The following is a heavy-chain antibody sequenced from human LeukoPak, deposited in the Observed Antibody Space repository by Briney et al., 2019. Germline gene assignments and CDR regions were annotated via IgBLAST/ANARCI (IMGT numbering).Heavy chain of an antibody. CDR3: ARTQEIVVVPAAPYFDY. V-gene: IGHV4-31*03. J-gene: IGHJ4*02. Sequence: SQTLSLTCTVSGGSISSGGYYWSWIRQHPGKGLEWIGYIHYSGSTYYNPSLKSRVTISVDTSKNQFSLKLSSVTAADTAVYYCARTQEIVVVPAAPYFDYWGQGTLVTVSS. CDR2: IHYSGST. D-gene: IGHD2-2*01. CDR1: GGSISSGGYY.